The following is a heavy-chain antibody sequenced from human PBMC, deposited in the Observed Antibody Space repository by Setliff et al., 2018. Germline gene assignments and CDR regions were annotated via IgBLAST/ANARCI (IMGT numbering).Heavy chain of an antibody. J-gene: IGHJ5*02. D-gene: IGHD3-3*01. CDR1: GFTFSSLR. Sequence: PGGSLRLSCAASGFTFSSLRMAWVRQAPGKGLEWVANINQGGGEQFYVDSVRGRFIISRDNAKNSLYLHMSSLRADDTAVYYCSRDVYDFRTGQADPWGQGTLVTVSS. V-gene: IGHV3-7*01. CDR2: INQGGGEQ. CDR3: SRDVYDFRTGQADP.